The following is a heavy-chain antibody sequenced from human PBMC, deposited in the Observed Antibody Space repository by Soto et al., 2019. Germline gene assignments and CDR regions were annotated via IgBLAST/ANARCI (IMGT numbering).Heavy chain of an antibody. CDR2: ISEDGSRK. D-gene: IGHD5-12*01. J-gene: IGHJ4*02. CDR3: AKVREDLVLLVALDS. V-gene: IGHV3-30*18. Sequence: QVQLVECGGGVVQPGKSVRLACAASGFRFGAYAMHWVRQAPGKGLEWVAVISEDGSRKYYRDSVKGRFTISRDNSKNTLFLQMDRLRLEDTAVYACAKVREDLVLLVALDSWGQGTRVTVSS. CDR1: GFRFGAYA.